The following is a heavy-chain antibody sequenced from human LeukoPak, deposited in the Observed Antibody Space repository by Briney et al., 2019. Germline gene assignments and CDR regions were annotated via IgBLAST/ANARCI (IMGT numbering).Heavy chain of an antibody. D-gene: IGHD5-12*01. CDR3: ARDQGGYSGYEYYYYYGMDV. V-gene: IGHV3-30-3*01. J-gene: IGHJ6*02. Sequence: GRSLTLSCAASGFTFSSYAMHWVRQAPGKGLEWVAVISYDGSNKYSADSVKGRFTISRDNAKNSLYLQMNSLRAEDTAVYYCARDQGGYSGYEYYYYYGMDVWGQGTTVTVSS. CDR1: GFTFSSYA. CDR2: ISYDGSNK.